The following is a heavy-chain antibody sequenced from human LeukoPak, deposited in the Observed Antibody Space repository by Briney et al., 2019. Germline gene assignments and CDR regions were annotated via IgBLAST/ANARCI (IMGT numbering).Heavy chain of an antibody. J-gene: IGHJ4*02. Sequence: YPGGSLRLSCAASGFVFSTYCMTSVRQAPGKGLEWVANINLDGTEEHYVDSFLKGRFTISRDNAKNSLYLQMNDLRVEDTAVYYCASGRHDFLHWGQGTLVTVSS. CDR3: ASGRHDFLH. CDR1: GFVFSTYC. V-gene: IGHV3-7*01. D-gene: IGHD3/OR15-3a*01. CDR2: INLDGTEE.